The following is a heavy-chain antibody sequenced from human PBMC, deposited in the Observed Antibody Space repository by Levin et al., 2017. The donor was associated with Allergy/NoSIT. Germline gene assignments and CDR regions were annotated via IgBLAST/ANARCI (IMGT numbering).Heavy chain of an antibody. CDR2: IYPGDSET. V-gene: IGHV5-51*01. J-gene: IGHJ3*01. CDR1: TYSFSTYW. Sequence: GGSLRLSCKGSTYSFSTYWIGWVRQMPGKGLEWMGSIYPGDSETRDSPSFRGQVTMSADKSIDTAYLQWNSLKASDTAMYYCARLSDLGLVGASSRGVDVWGQGTMVTVSS. CDR3: ARLSDLGLVGASSRGVDV. D-gene: IGHD1-26*01.